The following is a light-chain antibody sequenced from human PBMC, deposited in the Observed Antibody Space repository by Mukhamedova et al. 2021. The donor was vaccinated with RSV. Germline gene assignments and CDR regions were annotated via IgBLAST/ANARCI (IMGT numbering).Light chain of an antibody. J-gene: IGLJ3*02. V-gene: IGLV2-14*03. Sequence: PDTAPKLIIYDVTKRPSGVSDRFSGSKSGNTASLTISGLQAEDEAAYYCSSYTSVYTLEWVFGGGTKLTVL. CDR2: DVT. CDR3: SSYTSVYTLEWV.